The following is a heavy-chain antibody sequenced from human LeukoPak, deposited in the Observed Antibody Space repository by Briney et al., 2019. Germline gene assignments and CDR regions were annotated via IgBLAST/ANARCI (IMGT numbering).Heavy chain of an antibody. Sequence: ASVKVSCKASGYAFSSYDINWVRQATGQGLEWMAYMNPNSGNTGYAQKFQGRVTITWNTSISTIYMELSSLRAEDTAVYYCANGLIGGYYYMDVWGKGTTVTVSS. D-gene: IGHD2/OR15-2a*01. V-gene: IGHV1-8*03. J-gene: IGHJ6*03. CDR3: ANGLIGGYYYMDV. CDR2: MNPNSGNT. CDR1: GYAFSSYD.